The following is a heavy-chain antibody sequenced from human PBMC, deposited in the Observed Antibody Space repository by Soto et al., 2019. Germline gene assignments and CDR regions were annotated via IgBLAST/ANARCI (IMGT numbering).Heavy chain of an antibody. CDR1: GFTFSNAW. CDR2: IKSKTDGGTT. J-gene: IGHJ4*02. D-gene: IGHD3-10*01. V-gene: IGHV3-15*07. Sequence: PGGSLRLSCAASGFTFSNAWMNWVRQAPGKGLEWVGRIKSKTDGGTTDYAAPVKGRFTISRDDSKNTLYLQMNSLKTEDTAVYYCTTDEWLQLTWLGESDPFDYWGQGTLVTVSS. CDR3: TTDEWLQLTWLGESDPFDY.